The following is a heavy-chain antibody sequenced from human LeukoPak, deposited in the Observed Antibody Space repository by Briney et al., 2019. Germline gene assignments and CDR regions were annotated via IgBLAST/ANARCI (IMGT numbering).Heavy chain of an antibody. CDR3: ASGHYADYD. J-gene: IGHJ4*02. CDR1: EITFSDFW. D-gene: IGHD4-17*01. CDR2: IKKDGSEE. V-gene: IGHV3-7*01. Sequence: GGSLRLSCSVSEITFSDFWMNWVRQAPRKGLEWVASIKKDGSEEYYVDSVRGRFTISRDNAQNSLYLQMNSLRDEDTAVYYCASGHYADYDWGQGTLVTVSS.